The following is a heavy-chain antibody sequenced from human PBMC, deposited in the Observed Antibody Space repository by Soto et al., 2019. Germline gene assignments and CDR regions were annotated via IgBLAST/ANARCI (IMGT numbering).Heavy chain of an antibody. D-gene: IGHD1-1*01. J-gene: IGHJ6*02. CDR2: IDPGDPDT. V-gene: IGHV5-10-1*01. CDR1: GYRLSNYW. CDR3: ARRLSGPKEEYNANYFYGLDV. Sequence: GESLKISCQASGYRLSNYWITWVRQRPGKGLEWMGTIDPGDPDTKNNPSLQGHVSISADTSTNTAYLHWSSLKASDSAVYYCARRLSGPKEEYNANYFYGLDVWGQGTTVTVSS.